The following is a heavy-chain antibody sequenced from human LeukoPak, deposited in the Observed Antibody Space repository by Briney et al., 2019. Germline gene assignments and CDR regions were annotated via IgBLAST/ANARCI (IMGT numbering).Heavy chain of an antibody. CDR2: MNPNSGNT. CDR3: ARDTSFGGIWFDP. Sequence: ASVKVSCKASGYTFTSYDINWVRQATGQGLEWMGWMNPNSGNTGYAQKFQGRVTMTRNTSISTAYMELSSLRSEDTAVYYGARDTSFGGIWFDPWGQGTLVTVSS. V-gene: IGHV1-8*01. D-gene: IGHD3-10*01. J-gene: IGHJ5*02. CDR1: GYTFTSYD.